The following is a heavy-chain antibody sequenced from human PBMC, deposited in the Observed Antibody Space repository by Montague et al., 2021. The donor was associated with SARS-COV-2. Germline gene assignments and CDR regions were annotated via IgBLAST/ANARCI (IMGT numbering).Heavy chain of an antibody. Sequence: SETLSLTCTVSDDSFSHYFWSWIRQPPGKGLEWIGNIYNRGTTSYNPSLKSRVSLSIDKSKNQFSLNLTSVTAADTAVYYCARVGTGYSSNLPSYFQHWGLGTLVTVSS. CDR3: ARVGTGYSSNLPSYFQH. CDR1: DDSFSHYF. V-gene: IGHV4-59*01. D-gene: IGHD6-13*01. CDR2: IYNRGTT. J-gene: IGHJ1*01.